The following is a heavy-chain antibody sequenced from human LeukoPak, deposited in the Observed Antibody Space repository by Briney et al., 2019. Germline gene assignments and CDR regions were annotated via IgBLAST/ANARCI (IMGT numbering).Heavy chain of an antibody. J-gene: IGHJ4*02. V-gene: IGHV4-39*07. D-gene: IGHD3-22*01. CDR3: ARDINWYYYDSRGYYPGGYFDY. CDR1: GGSISSSSYY. CDR2: IYYSGST. Sequence: PSETLSLTCTVSGGSISSSSYYWGWIRQPPGKGLEWIGSIYYSGSTYYNPSLKSRVTISVDTSKNQFSLKLSSVTAADTAVYYCARDINWYYYDSRGYYPGGYFDYWGQGTLVTVSS.